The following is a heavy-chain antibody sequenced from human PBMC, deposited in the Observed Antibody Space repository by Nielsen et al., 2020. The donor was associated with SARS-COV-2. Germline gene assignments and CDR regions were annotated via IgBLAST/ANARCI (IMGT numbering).Heavy chain of an antibody. V-gene: IGHV3-43*02. Sequence: LSLTCAASGFTFDEYAMHWVRQAPGKGLEWVSLVSADGQSTSYADSVKGRFTISRDNAKNTLYLQMNSLRAEDTAVYYCARPWYGDYFDYWGQGTLVTVSS. CDR2: VSADGQST. CDR3: ARPWYGDYFDY. J-gene: IGHJ4*02. D-gene: IGHD4-17*01. CDR1: GFTFDEYA.